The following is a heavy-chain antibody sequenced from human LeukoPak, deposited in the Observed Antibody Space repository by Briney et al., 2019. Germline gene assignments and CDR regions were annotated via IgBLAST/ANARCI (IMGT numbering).Heavy chain of an antibody. J-gene: IGHJ4*02. CDR3: AKRDSSADY. V-gene: IGHV3-21*01. Sequence: PGGPLRLSCAASTFTFSSDSMNWVRQAPGKGLEWVSSISSSSDYIYYADSVKGRFTIFRDNAKNSLYLQMNSLRAEDTAVYYCAKRDSSADYWGQGTLVTVSS. D-gene: IGHD5-18*01. CDR1: TFTFSSDS. CDR2: ISSSSDYI.